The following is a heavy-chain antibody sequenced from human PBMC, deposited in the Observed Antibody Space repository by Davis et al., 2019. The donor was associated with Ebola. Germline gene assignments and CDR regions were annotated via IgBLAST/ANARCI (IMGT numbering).Heavy chain of an antibody. V-gene: IGHV4-30-2*01. CDR2: IYHSGST. Sequence: PSETLSLTCAVSGGSISSGGYSWSWIRQPPGKGLEWIGYIYHSGSTYYNPSLKSRVTISVDRSKNQFSLKLSSVTAADTAVYYCARGAAGYCSGGSCYTPHAFDIWGQGTMVTVSS. CDR1: GGSISSGGYS. CDR3: ARGAAGYCSGGSCYTPHAFDI. J-gene: IGHJ3*02. D-gene: IGHD2-15*01.